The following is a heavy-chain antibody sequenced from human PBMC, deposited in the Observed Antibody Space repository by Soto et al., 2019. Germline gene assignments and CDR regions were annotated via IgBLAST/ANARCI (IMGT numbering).Heavy chain of an antibody. D-gene: IGHD3-3*01. CDR1: GGSVSSGSYY. J-gene: IGHJ5*02. V-gene: IGHV4-61*01. CDR2: IYYSGST. CDR3: ARDSGLSYDFWRGYPPGWLGP. Sequence: SETLSLTCTVSGGSVSSGSYYWSWIRQPPGKGLEWIGYIYYSGSTNYNPSLKSRVTISVDTSKNQFSLKLSSVTAADTAVYYCARDSGLSYDFWRGYPPGWLGPWGQGTLVTVYS.